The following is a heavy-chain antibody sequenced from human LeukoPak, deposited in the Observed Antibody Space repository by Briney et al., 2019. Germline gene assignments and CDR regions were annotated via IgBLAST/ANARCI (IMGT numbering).Heavy chain of an antibody. J-gene: IGHJ3*02. CDR1: GFTFSDYY. CDR3: ARLLLSVSMGRAFDI. V-gene: IGHV3-11*03. D-gene: IGHD2-15*01. CDR2: ISAGGGHT. Sequence: PGGSLRLSCAASGFTFSDYYMTWIRQTPGKGLEWVSYISAGGGHTDYADSMKGRFTISRDNAKNSLYLQMDSLRAEDTAVYYCARLLLSVSMGRAFDIWGQGTMVTVSS.